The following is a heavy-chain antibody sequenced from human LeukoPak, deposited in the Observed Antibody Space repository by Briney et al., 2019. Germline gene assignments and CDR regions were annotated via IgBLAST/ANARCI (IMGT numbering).Heavy chain of an antibody. CDR1: EYTFTSYY. CDR2: INPSGGST. CDR3: AIVGATYWFDP. Sequence: GASVKVSCKASEYTFTSYYMHWVRQAPGQGLEWMGIINPSGGSTSYAQKFQGRVTMTRDMSTSTVYMELSSLRSEDTAVYYCAIVGATYWFDPWGQGTLVTVSS. V-gene: IGHV1-46*01. D-gene: IGHD1-26*01. J-gene: IGHJ5*02.